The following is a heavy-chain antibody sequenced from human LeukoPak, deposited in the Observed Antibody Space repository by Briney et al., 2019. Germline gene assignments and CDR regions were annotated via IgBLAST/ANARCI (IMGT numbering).Heavy chain of an antibody. Sequence: SETLSLTCAISGYSIYSNFYWGWIRQPPGKGMEWIGSIYHSGSSYYNPSLKSRVTISMDTSNNQFSLKLTSVIAADTAIYYCARHDSSGSSGTYYSVDYWGQGTLVTVSS. J-gene: IGHJ4*02. CDR3: ARHDSSGSSGTYYSVDY. V-gene: IGHV4-38-2*01. CDR2: IYHSGSS. CDR1: GYSIYSNFY. D-gene: IGHD3-10*01.